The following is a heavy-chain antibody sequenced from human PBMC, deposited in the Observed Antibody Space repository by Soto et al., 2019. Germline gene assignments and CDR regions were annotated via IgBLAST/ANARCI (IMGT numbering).Heavy chain of an antibody. CDR3: ATVSTQTYCDGETCDTIQTKVHES. J-gene: IGHJ4*02. Sequence: GGSLRLSCAASGLTFKNAWMSWVRQAPGKGLEWVGRIKSKSDGGTTDYAAPVKGRFAISRDDSTNTLFLQMDSLKNEDTAVYYCATVSTQTYCDGETCDTIQTKVHESWGQGSLVTVSS. D-gene: IGHD2-21*01. CDR2: IKSKSDGGTT. CDR1: GLTFKNAW. V-gene: IGHV3-15*01.